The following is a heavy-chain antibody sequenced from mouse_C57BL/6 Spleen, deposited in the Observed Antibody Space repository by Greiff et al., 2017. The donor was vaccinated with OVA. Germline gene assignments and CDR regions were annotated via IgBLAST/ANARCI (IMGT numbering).Heavy chain of an antibody. V-gene: IGHV1-82*01. D-gene: IGHD1-1*01. CDR2: IYPGDGDT. Sequence: QVQLQQSGPELVKPGASVKISCKASGYAFSSSWMNWVKQRPGKGLEWIGRIYPGDGDTNYNGKFKGKATLTADKSSSTAYMQLSSLTSEGSAVYFCASLIYYYGSSPLFDYWGQGTTLTVSS. J-gene: IGHJ2*01. CDR3: ASLIYYYGSSPLFDY. CDR1: GYAFSSSW.